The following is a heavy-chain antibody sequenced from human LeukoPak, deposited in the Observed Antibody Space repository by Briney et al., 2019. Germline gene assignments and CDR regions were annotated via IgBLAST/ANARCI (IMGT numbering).Heavy chain of an antibody. CDR1: GFIFNNYA. Sequence: GGSLRLSCAGSGFIFNNYAMHWVRQAPGKGLEWVSGISWNSGSIGYADSVKGRFTISRDNAKNSLFLQMNSLRAEDTALYYCGKDYYGSGMGYFDYWGQGTLVTVSS. V-gene: IGHV3-9*01. D-gene: IGHD3-10*01. CDR2: ISWNSGSI. J-gene: IGHJ4*02. CDR3: GKDYYGSGMGYFDY.